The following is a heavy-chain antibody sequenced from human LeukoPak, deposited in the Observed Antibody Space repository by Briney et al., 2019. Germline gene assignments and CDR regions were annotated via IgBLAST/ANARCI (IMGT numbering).Heavy chain of an antibody. Sequence: ASVKVSCKASGYTFTGYYMHWVRQAPGQGLEWMGWINPNSGGTNYAQKFQGRVTMTRDTSISTAYMELSRLRSDDTAVYYCANREWTLSWYLTLWGRGTLVTVSS. CDR1: GYTFTGYY. D-gene: IGHD3/OR15-3a*01. V-gene: IGHV1-2*02. J-gene: IGHJ2*01. CDR2: INPNSGGT. CDR3: ANREWTLSWYLTL.